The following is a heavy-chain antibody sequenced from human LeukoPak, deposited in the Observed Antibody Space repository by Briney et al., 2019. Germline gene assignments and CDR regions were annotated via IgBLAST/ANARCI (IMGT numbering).Heavy chain of an antibody. CDR3: AMLAESYYYGMDV. Sequence: PSETLSLTCTVSGGSISSYYWSWIRQPPGKGLEWIGYIYYSGSTNYNPSLKSRVTISVDTSKNQFSLKLSSVTAADTAVYYCAMLAESYYYGMDVWGQGTTVTVSS. CDR2: IYYSGST. V-gene: IGHV4-59*01. J-gene: IGHJ6*02. CDR1: GGSISSYY. D-gene: IGHD6-19*01.